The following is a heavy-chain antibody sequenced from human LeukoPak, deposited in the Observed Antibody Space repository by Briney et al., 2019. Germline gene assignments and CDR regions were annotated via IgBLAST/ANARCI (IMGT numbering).Heavy chain of an antibody. D-gene: IGHD2-2*01. J-gene: IGHJ4*02. CDR1: GYSISSDYY. CDR2: IYHSEST. Sequence: SETLSLTCAVSGYSISSDYYWGWIRQPPGKGLEWIGSIYHSESTYYNPSLKSRVLISVDTSKNQFSLKLSSVTAADTAVYYCARNAQCCSTSSCYFFDYWGQGTLVTVSS. CDR3: ARNAQCCSTSSCYFFDY. V-gene: IGHV4-38-2*01.